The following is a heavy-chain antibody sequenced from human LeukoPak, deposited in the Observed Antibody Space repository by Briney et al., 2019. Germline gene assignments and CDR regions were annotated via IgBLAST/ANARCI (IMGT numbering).Heavy chain of an antibody. CDR2: ISWNSVSI. V-gene: IGHV3-9*01. J-gene: IGHJ4*02. CDR3: ASDETLGQGPN. Sequence: GGSLRLSCAASGFTFDDYAMHWVRQAPGKGLEWVSGISWNSVSIGYADSVKGRFTISRDNAKSSLYLQMNSLRAEDTAVYYCASDETLGQGPNWGQGTLVTVFS. CDR1: GFTFDDYA. D-gene: IGHD7-27*01.